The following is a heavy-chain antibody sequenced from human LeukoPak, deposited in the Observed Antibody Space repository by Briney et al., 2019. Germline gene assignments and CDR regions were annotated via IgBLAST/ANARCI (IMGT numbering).Heavy chain of an antibody. Sequence: SVKVSCKASGYTFNSHGISWVRQAPGQGLEWMGGIIPIFGTANYAQKFQGRVTITADKSTSTAYMELSSLRSEDTAVYYCARSSIIAAAGPYYFDYWGQGTLVTVSS. V-gene: IGHV1-69*06. J-gene: IGHJ4*02. CDR3: ARSSIIAAAGPYYFDY. CDR1: GYTFNSHG. CDR2: IIPIFGTA. D-gene: IGHD6-13*01.